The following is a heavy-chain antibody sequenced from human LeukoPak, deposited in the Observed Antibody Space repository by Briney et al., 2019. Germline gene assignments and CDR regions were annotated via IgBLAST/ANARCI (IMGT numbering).Heavy chain of an antibody. D-gene: IGHD3-22*01. CDR1: GFTFSSYG. CDR2: IRYDGSNK. V-gene: IGHV3-30*02. CDR3: ANGGTYYYDSSGLQGGAFDI. Sequence: GGSLRLSCAASGFTFSSYGMHWVRQAPGKGLEWVAFIRYDGSNKYYADSVKGRFTISRDNSKNTLYLQMNSLRAEDTAVCYCANGGTYYYDSSGLQGGAFDIWGQGTMVTVSS. J-gene: IGHJ3*02.